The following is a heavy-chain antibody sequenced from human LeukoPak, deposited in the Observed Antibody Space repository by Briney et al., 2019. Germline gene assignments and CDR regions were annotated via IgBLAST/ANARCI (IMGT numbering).Heavy chain of an antibody. Sequence: TGGSLRLSCAASGFSFSSYGMHWVRQAPGKGLEWVAVISSDGSIDYYADSVRGRFTVSRDNSKNTLYLQVNSLRVEDTAVYYCARDKVQGSEWGSNFDYWGQGTLVTVSS. D-gene: IGHD2-15*01. V-gene: IGHV3-30*03. CDR2: ISSDGSID. CDR1: GFSFSSYG. CDR3: ARDKVQGSEWGSNFDY. J-gene: IGHJ4*02.